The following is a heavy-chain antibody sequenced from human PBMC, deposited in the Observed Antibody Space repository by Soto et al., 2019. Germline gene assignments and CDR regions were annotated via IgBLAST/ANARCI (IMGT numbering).Heavy chain of an antibody. J-gene: IGHJ5*02. D-gene: IGHD2-15*01. V-gene: IGHV4-30-2*01. CDR3: ARGIWNIEEMIYGFYCDP. CDR1: GGSITSGAYS. Sequence: SETLSLTCAVSGGSITSGAYSWSWIRQPPGKVLEWLGYISQSGATYYNPSLERRVTISMDTSKNAFSLNLSSVTAYDTAVYYCARGIWNIEEMIYGFYCDPWGPGTLVTVSS. CDR2: ISQSGAT.